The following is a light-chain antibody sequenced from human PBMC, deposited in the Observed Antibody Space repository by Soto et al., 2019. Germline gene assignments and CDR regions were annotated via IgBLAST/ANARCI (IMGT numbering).Light chain of an antibody. Sequence: EIVLTQSPATLSLSPGERATLSCRASQSVSSYLAWYQQKPGQAPRLLIYDASNRATGIPARFSGSGSGTDFTLTISSLEPEDFGVYYCQQHNNWPLTFGQGTKVEIK. J-gene: IGKJ1*01. V-gene: IGKV3-11*01. CDR2: DAS. CDR3: QQHNNWPLT. CDR1: QSVSSY.